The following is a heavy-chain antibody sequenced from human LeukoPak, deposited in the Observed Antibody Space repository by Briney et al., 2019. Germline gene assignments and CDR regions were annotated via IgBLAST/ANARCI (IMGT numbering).Heavy chain of an antibody. V-gene: IGHV3-23*01. CDR3: AKDLGRYRNNFFDY. CDR2: ISGSGGGT. CDR1: GFTFSSIA. D-gene: IGHD1-26*01. J-gene: IGHJ4*02. Sequence: PGGSLRLSCAASGFTFSSIAMSWVRQAPDKGQEWVSTISGSGGGTYYADSVKGRFTISRDDSKNTLYLQMNSLRADDTAVYYCAKDLGRYRNNFFDYWGQGNLVTVSS.